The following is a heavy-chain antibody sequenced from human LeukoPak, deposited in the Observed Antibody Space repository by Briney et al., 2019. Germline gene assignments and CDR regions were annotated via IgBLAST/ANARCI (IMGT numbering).Heavy chain of an antibody. CDR1: VLTFRIYS. D-gene: IGHD2-2*01. CDR2: LGISRANT. Sequence: GLSLRLSCAASVLTFRIYSMNWVRQAPGKALEWISCLGISRANTKYADSVKGRFTISGDKAKNSVYLQMNSLRVEDTAVYYCARDTKYAFDNWGQGTLVTVSS. CDR3: ARDTKYAFDN. V-gene: IGHV3-48*01. J-gene: IGHJ4*02.